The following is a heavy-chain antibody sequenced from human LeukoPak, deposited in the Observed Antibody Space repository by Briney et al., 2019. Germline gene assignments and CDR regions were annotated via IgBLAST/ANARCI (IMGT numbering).Heavy chain of an antibody. CDR2: IYYSGST. D-gene: IGHD3-22*01. J-gene: IGHJ4*02. CDR3: ARSLSSVSSGANDY. Sequence: SETLSLTCTVSGGSISSYYWSWIRQPPGKGLEWIGYIYYSGSTNYNPSLKGRVTISVDKSKNQFSLKLSSVTAADTAVYYCARSLSSVSSGANDYWGQGTLVTVSS. V-gene: IGHV4-59*12. CDR1: GGSISSYY.